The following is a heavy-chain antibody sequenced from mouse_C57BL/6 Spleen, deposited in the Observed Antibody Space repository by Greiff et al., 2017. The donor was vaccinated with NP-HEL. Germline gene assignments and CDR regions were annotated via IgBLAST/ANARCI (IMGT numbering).Heavy chain of an antibody. CDR3: ATYDYDWYYYAMDY. CDR1: GFTFSDYG. D-gene: IGHD2-4*01. V-gene: IGHV5-17*01. Sequence: EVKLMESGGGLVKPGGSLKLSCAASGFTFSDYGMHWVRQAPEKGLEWVAYISSGSSTIYYADTVKGRFTISRDNAKNTLFLQMTSLRSEDTAMYYCATYDYDWYYYAMDYWGQGTSVTVSS. J-gene: IGHJ4*01. CDR2: ISSGSSTI.